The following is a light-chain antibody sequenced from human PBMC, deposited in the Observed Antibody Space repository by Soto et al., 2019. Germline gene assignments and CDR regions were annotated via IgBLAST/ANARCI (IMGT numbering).Light chain of an antibody. CDR2: ATS. J-gene: IGKJ1*01. CDR3: QQYHKYPWT. V-gene: IGKV1-5*03. Sequence: DVHMTQSPSTLSASVGDRVTITCRASQAINNWLAWYQQRPGKAPKFLIYATSNLESGVPSRFSGSGSGTDFILTISSLQPEDFAIYDCQQYHKYPWTFGQGTRVEI. CDR1: QAINNW.